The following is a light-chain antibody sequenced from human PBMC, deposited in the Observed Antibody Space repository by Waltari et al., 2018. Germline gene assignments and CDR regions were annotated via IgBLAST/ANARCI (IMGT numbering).Light chain of an antibody. CDR3: QAWATGTDVI. V-gene: IGLV3-1*01. Sequence: SYELTQPTSVSVSPGQTATIPCSGEKLGDKDVCWYQQKPGQSPVVVIYQNTKRPSGIPERFSGSNSENTATLTISGTQAMDEADYYCQAWATGTDVIFGGGTKVTVL. CDR2: QNT. J-gene: IGLJ2*01. CDR1: KLGDKD.